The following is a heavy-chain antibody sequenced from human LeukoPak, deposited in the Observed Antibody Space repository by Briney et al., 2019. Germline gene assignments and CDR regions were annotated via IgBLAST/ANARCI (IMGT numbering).Heavy chain of an antibody. CDR2: IIPIFGTA. D-gene: IGHD1-7*01. V-gene: IGHV1-69*13. CDR3: ARSEPNWNYETLDY. CDR1: GGTFSSYA. Sequence: GASVKVSCKASGGTFSSYAISWVRQAPGQGLEWMGGIIPIFGTANYAQKFQGRVTITADESTSTAYMELSSLRSEDTAVYYCARSEPNWNYETLDYWGQGTLVTVSS. J-gene: IGHJ4*02.